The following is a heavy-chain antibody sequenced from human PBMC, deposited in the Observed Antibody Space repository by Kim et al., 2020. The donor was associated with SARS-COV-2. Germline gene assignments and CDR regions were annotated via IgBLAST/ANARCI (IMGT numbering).Heavy chain of an antibody. D-gene: IGHD4-17*01. Sequence: SETLSLTCAVYGGSFSGYYWSWIRQPPGKGLEWIGEINHSGSTNYNPSLKSRVTISVDTSKNQFSLKLSSVTAADTAVYYCARGKTTTDYWGQGTLVTVSS. CDR1: GGSFSGYY. CDR2: INHSGST. CDR3: ARGKTTTDY. J-gene: IGHJ4*02. V-gene: IGHV4-34*01.